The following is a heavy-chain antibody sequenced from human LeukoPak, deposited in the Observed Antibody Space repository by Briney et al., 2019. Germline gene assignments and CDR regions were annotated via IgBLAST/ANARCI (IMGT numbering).Heavy chain of an antibody. CDR2: IYYSGST. CDR1: GGSISSYY. V-gene: IGHV4-59*01. Sequence: SETLSLTCTVSGGSISSYYWSWIRQPPGKGLEWIGYIYYSGSTNYNPSLKSRVTISVDTSKNQLSLKLSSVTAADTAVYYCARVRAPTYYYGSGSYQPFLFDYWGQGTLVTVSS. CDR3: ARVRAPTYYYGSGSYQPFLFDY. D-gene: IGHD3-10*01. J-gene: IGHJ4*02.